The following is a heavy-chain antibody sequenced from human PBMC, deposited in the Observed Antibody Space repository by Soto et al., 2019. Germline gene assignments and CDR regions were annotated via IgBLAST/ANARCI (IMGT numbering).Heavy chain of an antibody. J-gene: IGHJ6*02. D-gene: IGHD1-26*01. Sequence: ASVKVSCKASGYTFTSYAMHWVRQAPGQRLEWMGWINAGNGNTKYSQKFQGRVTITRDTSASTAYMELGSLRSEDTAVYYCARWSGSYASHYYGMDVWGQGTTVTVPS. CDR2: INAGNGNT. CDR3: ARWSGSYASHYYGMDV. V-gene: IGHV1-3*01. CDR1: GYTFTSYA.